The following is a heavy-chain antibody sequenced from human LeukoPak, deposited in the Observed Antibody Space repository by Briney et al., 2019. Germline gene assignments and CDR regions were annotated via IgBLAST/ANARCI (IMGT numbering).Heavy chain of an antibody. Sequence: GGSLRLSCAASGFAFSAYAMSWVRQAPGKGLEWVSVISGSGGSTYYADSVKGRFTISRDNSKNTLFLQMNSLRAEDTAVYYCAKDGFNWNPHYFDYWGQGTLVTVSS. D-gene: IGHD1-20*01. CDR2: ISGSGGST. CDR3: AKDGFNWNPHYFDY. J-gene: IGHJ4*02. CDR1: GFAFSAYA. V-gene: IGHV3-23*01.